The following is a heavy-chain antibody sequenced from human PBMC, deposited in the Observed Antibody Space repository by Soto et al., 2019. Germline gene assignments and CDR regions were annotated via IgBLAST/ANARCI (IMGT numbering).Heavy chain of an antibody. CDR3: ARSAARYCDTLTGEGSFDP. D-gene: IGHD3-9*01. J-gene: IGHJ5*02. V-gene: IGHV1-69*01. Sequence: QVQLVQSGAEVKKPGSSVKVSCKASGGTFSSYAISWVRQAPGQGLEWMGGIIPIFGTANYAKKFQGRVTSPADDSTNTADMELSSVRSEVTAVYNCARSAARYCDTLTGEGSFDPWGQGTLVTVSS. CDR1: GGTFSSYA. CDR2: IIPIFGTA.